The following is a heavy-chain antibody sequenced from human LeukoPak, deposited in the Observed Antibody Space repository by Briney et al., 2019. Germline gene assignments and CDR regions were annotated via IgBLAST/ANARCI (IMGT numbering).Heavy chain of an antibody. CDR3: ARAPVIYDILTGTHTGYYMDV. D-gene: IGHD3-9*01. Sequence: PGGSLRLSCAASGFTFSSYAMHRVRQAPGKGLEWISYISSISDTIYYADSVKGRFTISRDNAKNTLYPQMNSLRAEDTAVYYCARAPVIYDILTGTHTGYYMDVWGKGTTVTISS. J-gene: IGHJ6*03. CDR1: GFTFSSYA. V-gene: IGHV3-48*04. CDR2: ISSISDTI.